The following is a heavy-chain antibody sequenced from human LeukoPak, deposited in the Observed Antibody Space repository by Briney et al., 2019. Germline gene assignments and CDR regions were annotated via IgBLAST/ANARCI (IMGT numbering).Heavy chain of an antibody. Sequence: GESLKISCKGSGYSFGTRWVAWVRQMPGKGLEWMGIIYPDDSDARYSPSFQGQVTISADKSINTAYLQWSSLKASDTAIYFCARGACGSGSYYNYYGMDVWGQGTTVTVSS. J-gene: IGHJ6*02. CDR1: GYSFGTRW. CDR3: ARGACGSGSYYNYYGMDV. V-gene: IGHV5-51*01. D-gene: IGHD3-10*01. CDR2: IYPDDSDA.